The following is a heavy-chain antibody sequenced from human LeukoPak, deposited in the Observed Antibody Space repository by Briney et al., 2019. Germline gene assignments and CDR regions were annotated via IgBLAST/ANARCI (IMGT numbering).Heavy chain of an antibody. J-gene: IGHJ5*02. Sequence: GESLKISCKGSGYSFTRFWIGWVRQMPGKGLEWMGIIYPGDSDTRYSPSFQGQVTISADKSISTAYLQWSSLKASDTAMYYCARRDYYDIGPFDPWGQGTLVTVSA. D-gene: IGHD3-22*01. CDR3: ARRDYYDIGPFDP. V-gene: IGHV5-51*01. CDR1: GYSFTRFW. CDR2: IYPGDSDT.